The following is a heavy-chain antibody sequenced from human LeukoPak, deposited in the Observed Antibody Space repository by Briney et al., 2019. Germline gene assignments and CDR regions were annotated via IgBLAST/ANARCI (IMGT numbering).Heavy chain of an antibody. CDR2: ISAYNGNT. V-gene: IGHV1-18*01. CDR3: ARDRSVNYYYYMDV. CDR1: GYTFTSYG. Sequence: ASVKVSCKASGYTFTSYGISWVRQAPGQGLEWMGWISAYNGNTNYAQKFQGRVTITTDESTSTAYMELSSLRSEDTAVYYCARDRSVNYYYYMDVWGKGTTVTVSS. J-gene: IGHJ6*03.